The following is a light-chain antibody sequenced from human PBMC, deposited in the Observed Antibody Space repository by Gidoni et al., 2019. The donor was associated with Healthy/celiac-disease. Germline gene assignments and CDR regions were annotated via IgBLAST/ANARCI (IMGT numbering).Light chain of an antibody. CDR3: QQRSNWPT. V-gene: IGKV3-11*01. Sequence: DIVLTHSTATLSLSPGERATLSCRASQSVSSYLAWYQQKPGQAPRLLIYDASNKATGNPARFSGGGSATYFTLTISSLEPEYVAVYYCQQRSNWPTFGQGTKLEIK. J-gene: IGKJ2*01. CDR1: QSVSSY. CDR2: DAS.